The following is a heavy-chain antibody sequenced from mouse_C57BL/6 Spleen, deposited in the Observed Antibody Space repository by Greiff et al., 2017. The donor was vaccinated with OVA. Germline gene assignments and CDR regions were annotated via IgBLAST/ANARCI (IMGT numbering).Heavy chain of an antibody. Sequence: QVQLQQPGAELVKPGASVKMSCKASGYTFTSYWITWVKQRPGQGLEWIGDIYPGSGSTNYNEKFKSKATLTVDTSSSNAYMQLSSLPSEDDAVDYCARAGDGSSPAWFAYWGQGTLVTVSA. J-gene: IGHJ3*01. D-gene: IGHD1-1*01. CDR1: GYTFTSYW. CDR2: IYPGSGST. CDR3: ARAGDGSSPAWFAY. V-gene: IGHV1-55*01.